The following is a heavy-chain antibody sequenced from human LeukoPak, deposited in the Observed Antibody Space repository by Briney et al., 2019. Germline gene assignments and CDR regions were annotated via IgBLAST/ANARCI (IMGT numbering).Heavy chain of an antibody. J-gene: IGHJ4*02. CDR1: GDTFTSYD. V-gene: IGHV1-8*01. D-gene: IGHD3-10*01. Sequence: SEKVSCKASGDTFTSYDINWVRQATGQGLEWMGWMNPNSGNTGYAQKFQGRVTMTRNTSISTAYMELSSLRSEDTAVYYCARLMVRETIFYYWVQGTLVTVSS. CDR3: ARLMVRETIFYY. CDR2: MNPNSGNT.